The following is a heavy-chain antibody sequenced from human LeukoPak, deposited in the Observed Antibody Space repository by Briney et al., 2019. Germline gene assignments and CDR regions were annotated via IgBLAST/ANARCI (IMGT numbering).Heavy chain of an antibody. Sequence: GGSLRLSCAASGFTFSSYAMSWVRQAPGKGLEWVSGISGSGGSTYYADSVKGRFTISRDNSKNTLYVQMNSLRAEDTAVYYCAKDRDDFGDYTFDYWGQGTLVTVSS. CDR2: ISGSGGST. V-gene: IGHV3-23*01. CDR3: AKDRDDFGDYTFDY. J-gene: IGHJ4*02. D-gene: IGHD4-17*01. CDR1: GFTFSSYA.